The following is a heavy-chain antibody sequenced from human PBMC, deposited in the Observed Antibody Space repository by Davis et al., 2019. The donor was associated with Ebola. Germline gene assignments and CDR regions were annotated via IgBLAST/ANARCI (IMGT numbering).Heavy chain of an antibody. CDR1: GGSFSGYY. D-gene: IGHD3-22*01. Sequence: SETLSLTCAVYGGSFSGYYWSWIRQPPGKVLAWIGETNHSGSTSYNPSLKSRVTISVDTSKNQFSLKLSSVTAADTAVYYCARWGHYYYDSSGYRKRNWFDPWCQGTLVTVSS. CDR3: ARWGHYYYDSSGYRKRNWFDP. J-gene: IGHJ5*02. V-gene: IGHV4-34*01. CDR2: TNHSGST.